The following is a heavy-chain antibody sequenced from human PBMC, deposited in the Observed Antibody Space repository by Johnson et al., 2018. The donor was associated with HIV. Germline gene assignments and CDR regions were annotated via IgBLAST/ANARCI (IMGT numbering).Heavy chain of an antibody. V-gene: IGHV3-30*03. CDR3: ARGGKRVMAAFDI. CDR2: ISYDGSNK. D-gene: IGHD3-16*01. CDR1: GFTFRDHY. J-gene: IGHJ3*02. Sequence: QMLLVESGGGLVKPGGSLRLSCAASGFTFRDHYMSWIRQAPGKGLEWVAVISYDGSNKYYADSVKGRFTISRDNSKNTLYLQMNSLRAEDTAVYYCARGGKRVMAAFDIWGQGTMVTVSS.